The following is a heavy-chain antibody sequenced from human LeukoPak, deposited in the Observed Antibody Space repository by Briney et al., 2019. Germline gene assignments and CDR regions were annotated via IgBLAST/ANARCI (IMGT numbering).Heavy chain of an antibody. V-gene: IGHV4-4*02. Sequence: PSETLSLTCAVSGGSISSSNWWSWVRQPPGKGLEWIGEIYHSGSTNYNPSLKSRVTISVDKSKNQFSLKLSSMTAADTAVYYCAREGFAVAGTYFDYWGQGTLVTVSS. CDR3: AREGFAVAGTYFDY. D-gene: IGHD6-19*01. J-gene: IGHJ4*02. CDR2: IYHSGST. CDR1: GGSISSSNW.